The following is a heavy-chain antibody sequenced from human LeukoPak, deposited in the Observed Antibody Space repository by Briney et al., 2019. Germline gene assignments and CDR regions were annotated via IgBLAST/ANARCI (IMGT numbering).Heavy chain of an antibody. J-gene: IGHJ4*02. V-gene: IGHV3-23*01. Sequence: GGSLRLSXAASGFTFNKYAMSWVCQAPGKGLEWVSTVNGGGDNTYDADSVKGRFTISRDNSKNTLYLQMNSLSAEDTAVYYCARGYSYGSGSPLFWGQGTLVIVSS. CDR2: VNGGGDNT. CDR1: GFTFNKYA. CDR3: ARGYSYGSGSPLF. D-gene: IGHD3-10*01.